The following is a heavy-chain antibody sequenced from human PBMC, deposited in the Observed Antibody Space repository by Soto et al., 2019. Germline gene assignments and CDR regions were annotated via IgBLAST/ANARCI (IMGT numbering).Heavy chain of an antibody. CDR1: GFSLTTRGMC. CDR2: IDWDDDK. D-gene: IGHD4-4*01. J-gene: IGHJ6*02. Sequence: SGPTLVNPTQTLTLTCTFSGFSLTTRGMCVSWIRQPPGKALEWLARIDWDDDKFYSTSLKTRLTISKDTSKNQVVLTMTNMDPVDTATFYRARMQTTLMGYYYYGMDVWGQGTTVTVSS. CDR3: ARMQTTLMGYYYYGMDV. V-gene: IGHV2-70*17.